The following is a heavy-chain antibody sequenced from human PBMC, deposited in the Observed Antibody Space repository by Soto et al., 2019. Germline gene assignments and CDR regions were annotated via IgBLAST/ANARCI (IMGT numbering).Heavy chain of an antibody. D-gene: IGHD5-18*01. CDR3: AHRGGSYGSRAFDI. J-gene: IGHJ3*02. Sequence: GPTLVNPTQTLTLTCTFSGFSLSTSGVGVGWIRQPPGKALEWLALIYWNDDKRYSPSLKSRLTITKGTSKNQVVLTMTNMDPVDTATYYCAHRGGSYGSRAFDIWGQGTMVTVSS. V-gene: IGHV2-5*01. CDR2: IYWNDDK. CDR1: GFSLSTSGVG.